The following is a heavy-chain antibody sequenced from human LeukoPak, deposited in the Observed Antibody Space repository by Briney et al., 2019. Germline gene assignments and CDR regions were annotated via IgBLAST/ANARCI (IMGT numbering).Heavy chain of an antibody. CDR1: GFTFSSYL. Sequence: GGSLRLSCAVSGFTFSSYLMSWVRQAPGKGLEWMANIKQDGSEKYYVDSVKGRFTISRDNAKNSLYLQMNSLRAEDTAVYYCARDSLGWFGELSPLDYWGQGTLVTVSS. V-gene: IGHV3-7*03. J-gene: IGHJ4*02. CDR3: ARDSLGWFGELSPLDY. D-gene: IGHD3-10*01. CDR2: IKQDGSEK.